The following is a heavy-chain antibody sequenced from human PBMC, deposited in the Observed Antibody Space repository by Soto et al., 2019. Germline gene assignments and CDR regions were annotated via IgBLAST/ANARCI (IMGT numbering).Heavy chain of an antibody. CDR2: IYSGGST. J-gene: IGHJ4*01. Sequence: GGSLRLSCAASGFTVSSNYMSWVRQAPGKGLEWVSVIYSGGSTYYAGSVKGRFTISRDNSKNNMVYLQMNSLKIEDTAVYYCTTDSYSTIILVRFDYWGHGTLVTVSS. D-gene: IGHD3-22*01. V-gene: IGHV3-66*01. CDR1: GFTVSSNY. CDR3: TTDSYSTIILVRFDY.